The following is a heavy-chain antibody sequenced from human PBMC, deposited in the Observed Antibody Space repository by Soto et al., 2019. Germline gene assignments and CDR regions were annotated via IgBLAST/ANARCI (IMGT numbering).Heavy chain of an antibody. J-gene: IGHJ4*02. D-gene: IGHD3-3*01. CDR1: GFSLSTSGVG. CDR2: IYWDDDK. V-gene: IGHV2-5*02. CDR3: AHRPSYYDFPYYFDY. Sequence: GSGPTLVNPTQTLTLTCTFSGFSLSTSGVGVGWIRQPPGKALEWLALIYWDDDKRYSPSPKSRLTITKDTSKNQVVLTMTNMDPVDTATYYCAHRPSYYDFPYYFDYWGQGTLVTVSS.